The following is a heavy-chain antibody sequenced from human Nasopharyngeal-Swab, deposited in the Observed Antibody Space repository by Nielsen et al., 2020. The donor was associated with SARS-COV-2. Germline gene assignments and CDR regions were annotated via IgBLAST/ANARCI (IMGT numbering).Heavy chain of an antibody. Sequence: ASVKVSCKASGYTFTSYGISWVRQAPGQGLEWMGWINACNGNTNYAQKLQGRVTMTTDTSTSTAYMELRSLRSDDTAVYYCARAAVAGENWFDPWGQGTLVTVSS. J-gene: IGHJ5*02. CDR3: ARAAVAGENWFDP. D-gene: IGHD6-19*01. V-gene: IGHV1-18*01. CDR2: INACNGNT. CDR1: GYTFTSYG.